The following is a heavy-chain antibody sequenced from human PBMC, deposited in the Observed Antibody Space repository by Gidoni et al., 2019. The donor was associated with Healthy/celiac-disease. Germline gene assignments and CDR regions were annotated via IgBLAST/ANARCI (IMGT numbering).Heavy chain of an antibody. Sequence: QVQLVESGGGVVQPGRSLRLSCAASGFTFSSYGMHGVRQAPGKGLEWVAVIWYDGSNKYYADSVKGRFTISRDNSKNTLYRQMNSLRAEDTAVYYCAREPYCSGGSCYFDYWGQGTLVTVSS. CDR2: IWYDGSNK. V-gene: IGHV3-33*01. CDR3: AREPYCSGGSCYFDY. CDR1: GFTFSSYG. D-gene: IGHD2-15*01. J-gene: IGHJ4*02.